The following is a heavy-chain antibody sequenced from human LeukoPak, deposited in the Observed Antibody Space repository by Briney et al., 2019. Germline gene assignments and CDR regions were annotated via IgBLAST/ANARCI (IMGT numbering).Heavy chain of an antibody. D-gene: IGHD4-17*01. CDR2: IYDGGST. Sequence: GGSLRLSCAASGITISSNHMTWVRQAPGKGLEWVSVIYDGGSTSYADSVKGRFIISRDNSKNTLYLQMNSLRGEDTAVYYCARFYGVPGGWFDPWGQGALVTVSS. CDR3: ARFYGVPGGWFDP. CDR1: GITISSNH. V-gene: IGHV3-66*01. J-gene: IGHJ5*02.